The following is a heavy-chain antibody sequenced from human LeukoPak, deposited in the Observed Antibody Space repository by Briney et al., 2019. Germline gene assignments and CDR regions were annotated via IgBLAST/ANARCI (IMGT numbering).Heavy chain of an antibody. CDR3: ARGCGGNCYLNDY. CDR1: GFTFSSYS. J-gene: IGHJ4*02. CDR2: ISPSSSYI. D-gene: IGHD2-15*01. Sequence: KSGGSLRLSCAASGFTFSSYSMNWVRQAPWKGLEWVSSISPSSSYIYYADSVKGRFTVSRDNAKNSLYLQMNSQRAEDTAVYYCARGCGGNCYLNDYWGQGTLVTVSS. V-gene: IGHV3-21*01.